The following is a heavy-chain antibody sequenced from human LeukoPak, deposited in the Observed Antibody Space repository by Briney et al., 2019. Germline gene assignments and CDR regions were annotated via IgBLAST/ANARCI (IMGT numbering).Heavy chain of an antibody. J-gene: IGHJ4*02. CDR2: INPNSGGT. V-gene: IGHV1-2*04. D-gene: IGHD6-13*01. CDR3: ARGAAAGPIDY. CDR1: GYTFTGYY. Sequence: TGGSLRLSCAASGYTFTGYYMHWVRQAPGQGLEWMGWINPNSGGTNYAQKFQGWVTMTRDTSISTAYMELSRLRSDDTAVYYCARGAAAGPIDYWGQGTLVTVSS.